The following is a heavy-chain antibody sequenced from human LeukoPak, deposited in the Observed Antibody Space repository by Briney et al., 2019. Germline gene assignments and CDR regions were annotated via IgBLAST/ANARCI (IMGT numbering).Heavy chain of an antibody. J-gene: IGHJ4*02. CDR2: IYSGGST. Sequence: GGSLRLSCAASGFIVSSNYMSWVRQAPGKGLEWGSVIYSGGSTYYADSVKGRFTISRDNSKNTVYLQMNSLRAEDTAVYYCARYYYDSSGYPYYFDYWGQGTLVTVSS. CDR3: ARYYYDSSGYPYYFDY. D-gene: IGHD3-22*01. V-gene: IGHV3-53*01. CDR1: GFIVSSNY.